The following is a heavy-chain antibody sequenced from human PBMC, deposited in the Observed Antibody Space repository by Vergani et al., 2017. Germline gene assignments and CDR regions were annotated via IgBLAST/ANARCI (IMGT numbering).Heavy chain of an antibody. CDR1: GGSFSGYY. D-gene: IGHD6-13*01. V-gene: IGHV4-34*01. CDR2: INHSGST. Sequence: QVQLQQWGAGLLKPSETLSLTCAVYGGSFSGYYWSWIRQPPGKGLEWIGEINHSGSTNYNPSLKSRVTISVETSKNQFSLKLSSVTAADTAVYYCARDEQLVGLHYFDYWGQGTLVTVSS. J-gene: IGHJ4*02. CDR3: ARDEQLVGLHYFDY.